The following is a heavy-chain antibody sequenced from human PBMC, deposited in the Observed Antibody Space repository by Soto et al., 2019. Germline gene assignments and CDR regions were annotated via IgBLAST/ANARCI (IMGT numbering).Heavy chain of an antibody. CDR1: GYTFRNYG. CDR3: ARDRQWEPLLY. D-gene: IGHD1-26*01. V-gene: IGHV1-18*01. Sequence: QVQLVQSGSEVKKPGASVRVTCKASGYTFRNYGISWVREAPGQGLEWMGWVSAYNRNSNYAQKFEDRVIMTADTATRSAYLELRGLRFDDTAIYYCARDRQWEPLLYWGQGTLVTVSS. J-gene: IGHJ4*02. CDR2: VSAYNRNS.